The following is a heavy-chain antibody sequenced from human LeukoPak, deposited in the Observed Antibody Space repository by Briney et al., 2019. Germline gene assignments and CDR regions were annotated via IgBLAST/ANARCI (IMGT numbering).Heavy chain of an antibody. J-gene: IGHJ4*02. Sequence: TGGSLRLSCAASGFTFRTYWMSWVRQAPGKGLEWVANIKQDGNEKYYVDSVKGRFTISRDNSKNTLYLQMNSLRAEDTAVYYCARGPSGYHSTGGQGTLVTVSS. CDR2: IKQDGNEK. V-gene: IGHV3-7*01. D-gene: IGHD5-12*01. CDR3: ARGPSGYHST. CDR1: GFTFRTYW.